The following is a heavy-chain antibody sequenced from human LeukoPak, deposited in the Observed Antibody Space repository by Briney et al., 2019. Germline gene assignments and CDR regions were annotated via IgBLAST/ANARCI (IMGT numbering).Heavy chain of an antibody. CDR3: ARGKDIVVANWFDP. CDR2: IYSGGST. D-gene: IGHD2-2*01. J-gene: IGHJ5*02. CDR1: GFTVSSNY. V-gene: IGHV3-53*05. Sequence: GGSLRLSCAASGFTVSSNYMSWVRQAPGKGLEWVSVIYSGGSTYYADSVKGRFTISRDNSKNTLYLQMNSLRAEDTAVYYCARGKDIVVANWFDPWGQGTLVTVSS.